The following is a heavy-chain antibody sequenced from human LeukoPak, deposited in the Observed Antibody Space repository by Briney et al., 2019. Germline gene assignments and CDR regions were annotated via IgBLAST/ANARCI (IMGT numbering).Heavy chain of an antibody. Sequence: PSETLSLTCTVSGGSVSSGSYYWSWIRQPPGKGLEWIGYIYYSGSTYYSPSLKSRVTISVDTSKNQFSLKLGSVTAADTAVYYCARVWLSPDKIDRGQGTLVTVSS. V-gene: IGHV4-30-4*08. J-gene: IGHJ4*02. CDR3: ARVWLSPDKID. CDR1: GGSVSSGSYY. D-gene: IGHD5-12*01. CDR2: IYYSGST.